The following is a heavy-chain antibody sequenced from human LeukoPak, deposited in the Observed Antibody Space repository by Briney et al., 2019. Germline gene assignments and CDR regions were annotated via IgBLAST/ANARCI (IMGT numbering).Heavy chain of an antibody. V-gene: IGHV4-61*02. CDR1: GGSISSGSYY. CDR2: IYTSGST. D-gene: IGHD5-12*01. J-gene: IGHJ6*03. CDR3: ARDPVVATILRTGYYYYYMDV. Sequence: SQTLSLTCTVSGGSISSGSYYWSWIRQPAGKGLEWIGRIYTSGSTNYNPSLKSRVTISVDTSKNQFSLKLSSVTAADTAVYYRARDPVVATILRTGYYYYYMDVWGKGTTVTVSS.